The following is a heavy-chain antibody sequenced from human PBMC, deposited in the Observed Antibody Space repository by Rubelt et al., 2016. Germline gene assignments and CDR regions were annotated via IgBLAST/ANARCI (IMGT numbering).Heavy chain of an antibody. V-gene: IGHV3-7*01. CDR1: GFTFSSYG. D-gene: IGHD3-22*01. J-gene: IGHJ4*02. CDR3: ARGAGYYDSSGYRFDF. Sequence: VQLVESGGGVVQPGGSLRLSCAASGFTFSSYGMHWVRQAPGKGLEWVASIKEEGSEKKYVDSVKGRLVISRNNAKNSRFRQMNSLLAEDTAGYYCARGAGYYDSSGYRFDFWGQGTLVTVSS. CDR2: IKEEGSEK.